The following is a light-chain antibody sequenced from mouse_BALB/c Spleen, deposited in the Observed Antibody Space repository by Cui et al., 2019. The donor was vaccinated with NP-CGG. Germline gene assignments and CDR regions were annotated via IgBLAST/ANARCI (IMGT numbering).Light chain of an antibody. CDR1: TGPVTTSNY. Sequence: HAVVTQESALTTSPGETVTLTCRSSTGPVTTSNYANWVQEKPDHLFTGLIGSTNNRAPGVPARFSGSLIGDKAALTITGAQTEDEAIYFCALWYSNHWVFGGGTKLTVL. CDR2: STN. CDR3: ALWYSNHWV. J-gene: IGLJ1*01. V-gene: IGLV1*01.